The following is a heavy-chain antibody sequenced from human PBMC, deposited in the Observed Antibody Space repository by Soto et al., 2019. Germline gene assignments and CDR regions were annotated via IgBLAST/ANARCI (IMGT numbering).Heavy chain of an antibody. D-gene: IGHD2-2*02. Sequence: QVQLVQSGAEVKKPGSSVKVSCKASGGTFSSYAISWVRQAPGQGLEWMGGIIPIFGTANYAQKFQGRVTITADESTSTDYMELSSLRSEDTAVYYCARDCSSTSCYIGEAYYYGMDVWGQGTTVTVS. J-gene: IGHJ6*02. CDR2: IIPIFGTA. V-gene: IGHV1-69*01. CDR1: GGTFSSYA. CDR3: ARDCSSTSCYIGEAYYYGMDV.